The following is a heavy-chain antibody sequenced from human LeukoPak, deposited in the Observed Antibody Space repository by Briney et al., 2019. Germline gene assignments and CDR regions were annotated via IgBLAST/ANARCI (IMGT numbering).Heavy chain of an antibody. D-gene: IGHD2-15*01. CDR1: GFNFGGYG. Sequence: QTGGSLRLSCAASGFNFGGYGMHWARQTPGEGLEWVAAIWYDGSNKYYADSVKGRFTVSRDNSKNTLYLQMNSLRGEDTAVYYCARDIVATGGRYFDHWGQGTLVTVSS. CDR2: IWYDGSNK. J-gene: IGHJ4*02. V-gene: IGHV3-33*01. CDR3: ARDIVATGGRYFDH.